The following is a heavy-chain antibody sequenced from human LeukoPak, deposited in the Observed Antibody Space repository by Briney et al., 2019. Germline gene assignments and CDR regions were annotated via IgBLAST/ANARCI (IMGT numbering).Heavy chain of an antibody. V-gene: IGHV5-51*01. Sequence: GESLKISCKASGYTFTSNWIGGVRQMPGKGLEWVGIIFPGDSDTVYSPSFQGQVTMSVDKSINTAYLQWSSLKASETAIYYCARRDYGGHAAYFDYWGQGTLVTVSS. J-gene: IGHJ4*02. CDR3: ARRDYGGHAAYFDY. CDR2: IFPGDSDT. CDR1: GYTFTSNW. D-gene: IGHD4-23*01.